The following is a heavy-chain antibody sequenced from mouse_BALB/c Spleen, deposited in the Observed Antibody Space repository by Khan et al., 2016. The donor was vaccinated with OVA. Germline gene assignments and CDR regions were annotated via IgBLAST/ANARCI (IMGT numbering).Heavy chain of an antibody. CDR1: GYTFINYW. CDR2: INPSTGYS. Sequence: QVQLQQSGAELAKPGASVKMSCKASGYTFINYWILWVKQRPGQGLEWIGYINPSTGYSEYNQNFKDKATLTEDKSSSTAYMQMSSLKYEDSAVYYFASRSLRGDFDYWGQGTTLTVSS. D-gene: IGHD1-1*01. V-gene: IGHV1-7*01. CDR3: ASRSLRGDFDY. J-gene: IGHJ2*01.